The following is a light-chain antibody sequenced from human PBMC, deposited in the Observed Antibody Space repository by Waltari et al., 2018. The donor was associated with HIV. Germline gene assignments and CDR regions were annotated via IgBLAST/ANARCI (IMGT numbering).Light chain of an antibody. Sequence: DFQMTQSPSSLSASVGDRVTITCRASQTLTSNLNWYQQKPGKAPKLLIYAASSLQSGVPSRFSGSGSGTDFTLTISSLQPEDFATYYCQHRGTFGQGTKVEIK. CDR3: QHRGT. J-gene: IGKJ1*01. V-gene: IGKV1-39*01. CDR2: AAS. CDR1: QTLTSN.